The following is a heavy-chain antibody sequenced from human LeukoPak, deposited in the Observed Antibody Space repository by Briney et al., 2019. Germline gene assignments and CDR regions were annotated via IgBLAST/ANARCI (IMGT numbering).Heavy chain of an antibody. CDR1: GITLSNYG. Sequence: GGSLRLSCAASGITLSNYGMSWVRQAPGKGLEWVAGISDSGGRTNYADSVKGRFTISRDNPKNTLYLQMNSLRAEDTAVYFCAKANGYYSDWGQGTLVTVSS. CDR2: ISDSGGRT. D-gene: IGHD3-22*01. CDR3: AKANGYYSD. J-gene: IGHJ4*02. V-gene: IGHV3-23*01.